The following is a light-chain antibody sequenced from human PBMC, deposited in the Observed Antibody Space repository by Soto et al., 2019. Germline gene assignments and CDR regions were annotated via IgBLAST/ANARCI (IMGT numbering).Light chain of an antibody. Sequence: AIRMTQSPSSLSASTGDRVTITCRASQGISSYLAWYQRKPGKAPKLLIYAASTLQSGVPSRFSGSGSETDFTLTISCLQSEDFATYYCQQYYSYPQTFGQGTKVDIK. CDR1: QGISSY. V-gene: IGKV1-8*01. CDR3: QQYYSYPQT. CDR2: AAS. J-gene: IGKJ1*01.